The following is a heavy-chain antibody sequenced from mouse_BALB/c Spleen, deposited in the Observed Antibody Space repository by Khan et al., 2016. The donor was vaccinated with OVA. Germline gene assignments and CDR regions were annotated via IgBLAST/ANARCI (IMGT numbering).Heavy chain of an antibody. V-gene: IGHV1-7*01. CDR3: ARARIDY. D-gene: IGHD3-3*01. J-gene: IGHJ2*01. CDR1: GYTFSTYW. CDR2: INPSSGYT. Sequence: VELVESGAELAKPGASVKMSCKASGYTFSTYWIHWVKQRPGQGLEWIGYINPSSGYTYYNQRFNDKATLTANKTSSTAYMQLSSLTSEVSSVYYCARARIDYWGQGTTLTVSS.